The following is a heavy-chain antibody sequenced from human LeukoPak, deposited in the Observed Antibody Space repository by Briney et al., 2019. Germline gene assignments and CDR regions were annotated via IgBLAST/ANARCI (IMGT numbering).Heavy chain of an antibody. CDR1: GGSFSDYY. J-gene: IGHJ5*01. Sequence: SETLSLTCEVYGGSFSDYYWSWIRQPPGKGLEWIGEINHSGGTSCNPSLKSRVTMSVDTSKNQFSVKLTSVTAADTAVYYCARAKGSYGKVFDCWGQGTLVTVSS. V-gene: IGHV4-34*01. CDR2: INHSGGT. CDR3: ARAKGSYGKVFDC. D-gene: IGHD5-18*01.